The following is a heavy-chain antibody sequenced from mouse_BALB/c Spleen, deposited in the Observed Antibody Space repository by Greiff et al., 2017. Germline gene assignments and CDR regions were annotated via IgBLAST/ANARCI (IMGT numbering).Heavy chain of an antibody. V-gene: IGHV1-87*01. CDR2: IYPGDGDT. J-gene: IGHJ4*01. Sequence: QVQLQQSGAELARPGASVKLSCKASGYTFTSYWMQWVKQRPGQGLEWIGAIYPGDGDTRYTQKFKGKATLTADKSSSTAYMQLSSLASEDSAVYYCAIWLRRGMDYWGQGTSVTVSS. CDR1: GYTFTSYW. D-gene: IGHD2-2*01. CDR3: AIWLRRGMDY.